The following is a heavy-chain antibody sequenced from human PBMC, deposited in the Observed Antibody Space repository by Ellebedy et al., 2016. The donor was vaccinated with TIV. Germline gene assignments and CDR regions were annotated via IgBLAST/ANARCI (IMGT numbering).Heavy chain of an antibody. CDR1: GYTFTSYG. Sequence: ASVKVSCKASGYTFTSYGINWVRQATGQGLEWMGWMNPNSGNTGYAQKFQGRVTMTRNTSISTAYMELSSLRSEDTAVYYCARVPDTAMEPPFDYWGQGTLVTVSS. CDR3: ARVPDTAMEPPFDY. V-gene: IGHV1-8*02. J-gene: IGHJ4*02. CDR2: MNPNSGNT. D-gene: IGHD5-18*01.